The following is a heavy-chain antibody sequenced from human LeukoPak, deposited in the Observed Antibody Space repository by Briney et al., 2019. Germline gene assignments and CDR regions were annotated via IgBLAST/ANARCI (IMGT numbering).Heavy chain of an antibody. CDR2: TRNKANSYTT. CDR3: ARDVFNYYDSSGYGY. D-gene: IGHD3-22*01. J-gene: IGHJ4*02. Sequence: PGGSLRLSCAASGFTFSDHYMDWVRQAPGKGLEWVGRTRNKANSYTTEYAASVKGRFTISRDDSKNSLYLQMNSLKTEDTAVYYCARDVFNYYDSSGYGYWGQGTLVTVSS. CDR1: GFTFSDHY. V-gene: IGHV3-72*01.